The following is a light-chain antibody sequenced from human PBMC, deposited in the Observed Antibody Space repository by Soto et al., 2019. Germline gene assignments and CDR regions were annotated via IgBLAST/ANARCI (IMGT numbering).Light chain of an antibody. CDR2: AAS. CDR3: QQASRFPIT. V-gene: IGKV1-12*01. CDR1: QGIGGW. J-gene: IGKJ5*01. Sequence: DIQMTQSPSSVSASVGDRVTITCRASQGIGGWLAWYQQKPGKAPNLLIYAASNLQSGVPSRFSGSGSGTDFTLTISSLQPEDFATYYCQQASRFPITFGQGTRLEIK.